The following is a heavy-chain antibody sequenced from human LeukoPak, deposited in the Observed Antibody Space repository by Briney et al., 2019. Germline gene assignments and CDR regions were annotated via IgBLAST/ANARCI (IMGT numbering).Heavy chain of an antibody. V-gene: IGHV3-23*01. D-gene: IGHD2-21*02. CDR3: AKMVTATMRNWFDP. CDR1: GFTFSSYA. CDR2: ISGSGGST. J-gene: IGHJ5*02. Sequence: GGSLRLSCAVSGFTFSSYAMSWVRQAPGKGLEWVSAISGSGGSTYYADSVKGRFTISRDNAKNSLYLQMNSLRAEDTAVYYCAKMVTATMRNWFDPWGHGTQVTVSS.